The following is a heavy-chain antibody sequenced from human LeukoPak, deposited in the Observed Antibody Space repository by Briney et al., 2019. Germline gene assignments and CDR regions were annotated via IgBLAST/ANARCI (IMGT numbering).Heavy chain of an antibody. J-gene: IGHJ4*02. D-gene: IGHD2-2*01. CDR2: ISSNGGST. CDR1: GFPFSSYA. CDR3: ARSSIVVVSILDY. Sequence: GGSLRLSCAASGFPFSSYAMHWVRQAPGKGLEYVSAISSNGGSTPYANSVKGRFTISRDNSKNTLYLQMGSLRAEDMAVYYCARSSIVVVSILDYWGQGTLVTVSS. V-gene: IGHV3-64*01.